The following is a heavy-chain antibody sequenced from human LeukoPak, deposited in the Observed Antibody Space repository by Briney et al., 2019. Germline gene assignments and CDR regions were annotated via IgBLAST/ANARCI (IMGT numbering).Heavy chain of an antibody. Sequence: KPSPTLSLTWTVSRGSVSSSSFYWSWVRQPPGKGLEWIASIYYTGTTFYNPSLKSRATISLDMSKNEFFLTMTSLTAADTAVYFCSAERNGSPHYRGQGIQVTVSS. CDR1: RGSVSSSSFY. J-gene: IGHJ4*02. V-gene: IGHV4-39*07. CDR2: IYYTGTT. CDR3: SAERNGSPHY. D-gene: IGHD6-13*01.